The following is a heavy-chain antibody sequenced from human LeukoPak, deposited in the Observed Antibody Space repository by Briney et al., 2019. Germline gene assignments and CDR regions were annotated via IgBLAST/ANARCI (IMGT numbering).Heavy chain of an antibody. CDR3: AKARGWYDFDY. CDR1: GFTFSSHA. CDR2: ISGVGGST. Sequence: PGGSLRLSCAASGFTFSSHAMSWVRQTPGEGLDWVSGISGVGGSTYYADSVKGRFTISRDNSKNTVYLQMNSLRADDTAVYYCAKARGWYDFDYWGQGILVTVSS. J-gene: IGHJ4*02. D-gene: IGHD6-19*01. V-gene: IGHV3-23*01.